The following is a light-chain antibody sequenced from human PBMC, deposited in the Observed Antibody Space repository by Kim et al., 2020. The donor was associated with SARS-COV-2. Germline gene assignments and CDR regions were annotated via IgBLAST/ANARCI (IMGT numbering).Light chain of an antibody. CDR3: QQYGNSPVA. V-gene: IGKV3-20*01. J-gene: IGKJ4*01. CDR2: GAS. Sequence: EIVLTRSPGTLSLSPGERATLSCRASQGVSSSYLAWYQKKPGQAPRLLIYGASSRATGISDRFSGSGSGTDFTLTISRLEPEDFAMYYCQQYGNSPVACGGGTKVDIK. CDR1: QGVSSSY.